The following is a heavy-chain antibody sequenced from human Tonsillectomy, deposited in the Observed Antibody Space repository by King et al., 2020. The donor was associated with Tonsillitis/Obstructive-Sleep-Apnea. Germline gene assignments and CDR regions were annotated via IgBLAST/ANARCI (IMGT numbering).Heavy chain of an antibody. CDR3: TKDSFIGGYVQIFQD. V-gene: IGHV3-43*01. J-gene: IGHJ1*01. D-gene: IGHD1-26*01. CDR1: GFNFEDHA. CDR2: MSWDGGNI. Sequence: VQLVESGGGVVKPGGSLRLSCVTSGFNFEDHAMHWVRQAPGKGLEWVAVMSWDGGNIKYVDSGKGRFTISRDNSKSTMFLEMKSLRSEDTGFYFCTKDSFIGGYVQIFQDWGQGTLVTVS.